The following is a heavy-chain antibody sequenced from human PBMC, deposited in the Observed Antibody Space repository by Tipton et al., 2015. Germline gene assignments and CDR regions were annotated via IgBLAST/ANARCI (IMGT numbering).Heavy chain of an antibody. CDR3: ARAPREGFWSGYFDF. CDR2: IYYSGST. D-gene: IGHD3-3*01. CDR1: GGSISSYY. Sequence: TLSLTCSVYGGSISSYYWSWIRQPPGKGLEWIGYIYYSGSTNYNSSLKSRVTISVDTSKNQFSLKLSSVTAADTAVYYCARAPREGFWSGYFDFWGQGALVTVSS. V-gene: IGHV4-59*01. J-gene: IGHJ4*02.